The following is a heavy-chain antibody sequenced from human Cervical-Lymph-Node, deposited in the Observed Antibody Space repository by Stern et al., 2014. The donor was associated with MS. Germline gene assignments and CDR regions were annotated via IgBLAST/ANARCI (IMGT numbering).Heavy chain of an antibody. D-gene: IGHD2-8*01. CDR1: GFTFSSYG. CDR3: ARDYEDTSMLFDH. Sequence: VQLVESGGAVVQPGRSLRLSCAASGFTFSSYGMHWVRQAPGQGLEWVTVISYDGNHTYYAASVKGRFTISRDNSKNTLHLQMNSVTPDDTAIYYCARDYEDTSMLFDHWGQGTLVTVSS. J-gene: IGHJ4*02. V-gene: IGHV3-30*03. CDR2: ISYDGNHT.